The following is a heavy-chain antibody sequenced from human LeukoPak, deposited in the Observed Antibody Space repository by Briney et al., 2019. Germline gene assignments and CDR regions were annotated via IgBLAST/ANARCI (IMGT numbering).Heavy chain of an antibody. Sequence: SETLSLTCAVYGGSFSGYYWSWIRQPPGKGLEWIGEINHSGSTNYNPSLKSRVTISVDTSKNQFSLNLNSVTAADTAVYYCARLRSPGDFDYWGQGTLVTVSS. CDR3: ARLRSPGDFDY. CDR1: GGSFSGYY. J-gene: IGHJ4*02. D-gene: IGHD1-26*01. V-gene: IGHV4-34*01. CDR2: INHSGST.